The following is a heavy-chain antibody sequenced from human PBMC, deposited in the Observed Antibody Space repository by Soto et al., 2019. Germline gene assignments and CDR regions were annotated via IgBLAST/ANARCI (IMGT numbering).Heavy chain of an antibody. CDR3: ASDDGQSRDVFDI. Sequence: ASVKVSCKASGYTFTGYYMNWVRQAPGQGFEWVGWMNPSSGGTNYAQRFEGRVTMTRDPSISTVYIELSGLTSDDTAMFYCASDDGQSRDVFDILGQGTLVTVSS. J-gene: IGHJ3*02. CDR2: MNPSSGGT. V-gene: IGHV1-2*02. CDR1: GYTFTGYY.